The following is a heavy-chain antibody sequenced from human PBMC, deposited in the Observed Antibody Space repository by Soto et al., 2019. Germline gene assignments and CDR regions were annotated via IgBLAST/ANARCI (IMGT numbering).Heavy chain of an antibody. CDR3: ARRMIRGVYYFDA. CDR2: IYWDADK. D-gene: IGHD3-10*01. J-gene: IGHJ4*02. V-gene: IGHV2-5*02. CDR1: GFSLSTTGVG. Sequence: QITLKESGPTLVKPTQTLTLTCTFSGFSLSTTGVGVGWVRQPPGKALEWLALIYWDADKHYSPSLRNRLTITKDTSKNQVVLTMTNMGPVDIGTYYCARRMIRGVYYFDAWGQGTLVTVSS.